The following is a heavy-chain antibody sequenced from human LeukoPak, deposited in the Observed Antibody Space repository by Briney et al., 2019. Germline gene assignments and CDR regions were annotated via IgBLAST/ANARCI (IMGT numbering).Heavy chain of an antibody. CDR2: IYHSGST. J-gene: IGHJ6*04. CDR1: GGSISSSNW. CDR3: ARVRTDYYSSGSYYRYYYYGMDV. Sequence: SETLSLTCAVSGGSISSSNWWSWVRQPPGKGLEWIGEIYHSGSTNYNPSLKGRVTISVDKSKNQFSLKLSSVTAADTAVYYCARVRTDYYSSGSYYRYYYYGMDVWGKGTTVTVSS. D-gene: IGHD3-10*01. V-gene: IGHV4-4*02.